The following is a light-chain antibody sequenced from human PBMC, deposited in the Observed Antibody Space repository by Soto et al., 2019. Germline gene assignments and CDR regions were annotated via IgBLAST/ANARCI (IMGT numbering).Light chain of an antibody. CDR1: RDVSKY. CDR3: KQYNSYPPT. J-gene: IGKJ3*01. CDR2: TAP. Sequence: DIQMTQSPPLLSASVGDRVTITCRASRDVSKYLTWFQQKPGRAPKTLIATAPTLHTGVPSRFSGSGSGTDFTLTISSLQPEDFATYYCKQYNSYPPTFGPGTKVDI. V-gene: IGKV1-16*01.